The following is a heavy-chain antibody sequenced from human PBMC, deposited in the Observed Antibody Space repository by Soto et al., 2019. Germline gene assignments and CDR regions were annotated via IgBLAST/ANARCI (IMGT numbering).Heavy chain of an antibody. CDR1: GFTFSGYS. V-gene: IGHV3-7*01. D-gene: IGHD2-2*01. CDR3: AREGRGYCASTTCPGI. CDR2: IEGDGSDK. Sequence: GGSLRLSCAGAGFTFSGYSMSWVRQAPGKGLEWVANIEGDGSDKYYLDSVKGRFTISRDNARNSLYLQMDSLRAEDTGVYYCAREGRGYCASTTCPGIWGQGTLVTVSS. J-gene: IGHJ4*02.